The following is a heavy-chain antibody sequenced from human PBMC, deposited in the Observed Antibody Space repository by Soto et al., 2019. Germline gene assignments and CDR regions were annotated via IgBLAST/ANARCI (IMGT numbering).Heavy chain of an antibody. Sequence: GASVKVSCKTSGYTFTSYYMHWVRQAPGQGLEWMGIINPSGGSTSYAQKFQGRVTITRDMSTSTAYMELSSLRSEDTAVYYCAVSISLDAFDIWGQGTMVTVSS. V-gene: IGHV1-46*01. CDR3: AVSISLDAFDI. CDR2: INPSGGST. J-gene: IGHJ3*02. D-gene: IGHD3-16*02. CDR1: GYTFTSYY.